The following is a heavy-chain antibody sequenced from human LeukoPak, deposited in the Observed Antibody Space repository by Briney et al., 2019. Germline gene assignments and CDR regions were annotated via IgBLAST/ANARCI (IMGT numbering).Heavy chain of an antibody. CDR3: TRPAVTTDFDY. CDR2: ISSSGSTI. Sequence: GGSLRLSCAASGFTFSDYYMSWIRQAPGKGLEWVSYISSSGSTIYYADSVKGRFTISRDNAKNSLYLQMNSLKTEDTAVYYCTRPAVTTDFDYWGQGTLVTVSS. J-gene: IGHJ4*02. D-gene: IGHD4-17*01. CDR1: GFTFSDYY. V-gene: IGHV3-11*01.